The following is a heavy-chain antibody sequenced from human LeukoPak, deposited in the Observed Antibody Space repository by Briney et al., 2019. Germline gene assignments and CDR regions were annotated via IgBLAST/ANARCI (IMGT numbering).Heavy chain of an antibody. V-gene: IGHV3-33*01. D-gene: IGHD6-19*01. CDR1: GFTFSSYG. Sequence: GGSLRLSCAASGFTFSSYGMHWVRQAPGKGLEWVAVIWYDGSNKNYADSVKGRFTISRGNSKNTLYLQMNSLRAEDTAVYYCARAASSGWFEDYWGQGTLVTVSS. J-gene: IGHJ4*02. CDR3: ARAASSGWFEDY. CDR2: IWYDGSNK.